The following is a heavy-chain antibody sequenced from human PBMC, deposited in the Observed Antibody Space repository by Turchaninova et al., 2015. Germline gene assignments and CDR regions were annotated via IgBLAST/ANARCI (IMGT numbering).Heavy chain of an antibody. CDR2: ITHSGKT. V-gene: IGHV4-34*01. Sequence: QVQLQQWGAGLLKPSETLSLTCAVYGGSFSGYYWSWIRQPPGKGLGWIGEITHSGKTNYNTSLKDRVTISVDTSKNQFSLKLSSVTAADTAGYYCARGAGGISPNWGQGTMVTVSS. J-gene: IGHJ3*01. CDR1: GGSFSGYY. CDR3: ARGAGGISPN. D-gene: IGHD1-26*01.